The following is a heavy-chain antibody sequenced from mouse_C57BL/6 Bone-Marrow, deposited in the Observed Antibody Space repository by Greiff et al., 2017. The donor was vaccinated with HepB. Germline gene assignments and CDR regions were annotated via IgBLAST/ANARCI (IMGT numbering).Heavy chain of an antibody. CDR3: ARAGRRGYFDY. D-gene: IGHD3-1*01. Sequence: QVQLQQPGAELVKPGASVKLSCKASGYTFTSYWMHWVKQRPGRSLEWIGRIDPNSGGTKYNEKFKSKATLTVDKPSSTAYMQLSSLTSEDSAVYYCARAGRRGYFDYWGQGTTLTVSS. V-gene: IGHV1-72*01. J-gene: IGHJ2*01. CDR2: IDPNSGGT. CDR1: GYTFTSYW.